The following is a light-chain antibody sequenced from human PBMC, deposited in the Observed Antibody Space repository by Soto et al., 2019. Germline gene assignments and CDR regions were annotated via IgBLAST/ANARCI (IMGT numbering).Light chain of an antibody. Sequence: EIVLTQSPVTLSLSPGDRATLSCRASQTVSTYLAWYQQKPGQAPRLLIYDASNRATGIPARFSGSGSGTAFTLTIISLEPEDFAVYYCQQRNNWPTDITFGQGTRLDIK. CDR1: QTVSTY. V-gene: IGKV3-11*01. J-gene: IGKJ5*01. CDR2: DAS. CDR3: QQRNNWPTDIT.